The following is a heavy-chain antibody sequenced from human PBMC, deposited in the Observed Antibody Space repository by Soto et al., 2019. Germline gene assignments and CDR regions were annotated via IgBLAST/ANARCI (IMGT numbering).Heavy chain of an antibody. CDR1: GFTFSSYA. Sequence: EVQLLESGGGLVQPGGSLRLSCAASGFTFSSYAMSWVRQAPGKGLEWVSAISGSGGSTYYADSVKGRFTISRDNSKNTLYLQMNSLRDEDTAVYYCAKDPADIVVVPAATPPYGMDVWGQGTTVTVSS. D-gene: IGHD2-2*01. CDR3: AKDPADIVVVPAATPPYGMDV. CDR2: ISGSGGST. J-gene: IGHJ6*02. V-gene: IGHV3-23*01.